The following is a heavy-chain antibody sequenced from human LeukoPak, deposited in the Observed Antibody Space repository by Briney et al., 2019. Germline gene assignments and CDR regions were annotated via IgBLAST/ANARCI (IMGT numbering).Heavy chain of an antibody. V-gene: IGHV3-7*01. D-gene: IGHD1-20*01. Sequence: PGGSLRLSCAASGFTFSSNWMNWARQAPGKGLEWVASINHNGNVNYYVDSVKGRFTISRDNAKNTLYLQMNSLRAEDTAVYYCLRDLNWSLDQWGQGTLVTVSS. CDR2: INHNGNVN. CDR1: GFTFSSNW. CDR3: LRDLNWSLDQ. J-gene: IGHJ4*02.